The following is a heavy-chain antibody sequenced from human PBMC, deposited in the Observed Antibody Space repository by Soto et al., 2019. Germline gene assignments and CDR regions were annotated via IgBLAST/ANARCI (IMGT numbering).Heavy chain of an antibody. Sequence: GGSLRLSCAASGFIYTSYWMSWVRQAPGKGLDGVASIKQDGSEKYYVDPVKGRFTISRDNAKNSVYLQMNSRRAEETAVYYCARVRYYDRNFDYWGQGTLVTVSS. CDR1: GFIYTSYW. D-gene: IGHD3-16*01. CDR3: ARVRYYDRNFDY. J-gene: IGHJ4*02. V-gene: IGHV3-7*05. CDR2: IKQDGSEK.